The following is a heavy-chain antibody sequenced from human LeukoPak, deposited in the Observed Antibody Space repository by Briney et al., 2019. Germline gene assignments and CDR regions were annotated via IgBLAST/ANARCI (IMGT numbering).Heavy chain of an antibody. Sequence: GGSLRLSCAASGFTFSDYYMRWIRQAPGKGLEWVSYISSSSSYTSYADSVKGRFTISRDNAKNSLYLQMNSLRAEDTAVYYCARDQTTVTTNWFDPWGQGTLVIVSS. CDR1: GFTFSDYY. CDR2: ISSSSSYT. D-gene: IGHD4-17*01. J-gene: IGHJ5*02. CDR3: ARDQTTVTTNWFDP. V-gene: IGHV3-11*06.